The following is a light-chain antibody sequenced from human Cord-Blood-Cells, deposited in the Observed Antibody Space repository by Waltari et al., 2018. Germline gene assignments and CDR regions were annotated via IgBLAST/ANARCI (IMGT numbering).Light chain of an antibody. Sequence: DIVMTQSPDSLAVSLGERATINCKSSQSGLYSSNNKNYLAWYQQKPGQPHKLLIYWASTRESGVPDRFSGSGSGTDFTLTISSLQAEDVAVYYCQQYYSTPFTFGPGTKVDIK. V-gene: IGKV4-1*01. CDR1: QSGLYSSNNKNY. J-gene: IGKJ3*01. CDR2: WAS. CDR3: QQYYSTPFT.